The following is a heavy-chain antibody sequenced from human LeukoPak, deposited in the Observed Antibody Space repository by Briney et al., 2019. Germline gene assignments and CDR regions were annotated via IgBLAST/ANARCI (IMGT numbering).Heavy chain of an antibody. D-gene: IGHD2/OR15-2a*01. CDR3: VSFYETY. Sequence: GGSLRLSCAASGFTFSDYALNWVRQAPGKGLEWVSYISSGSNTIYYADSVKGRFTISKDNAKNTVYLQMNSLRAEDTAVYYCVSFYETYWGRGTLVTVSS. V-gene: IGHV3-48*04. CDR2: ISSGSNTI. J-gene: IGHJ4*02. CDR1: GFTFSDYA.